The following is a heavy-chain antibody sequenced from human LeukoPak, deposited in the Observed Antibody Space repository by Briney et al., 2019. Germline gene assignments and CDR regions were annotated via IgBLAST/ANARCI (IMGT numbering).Heavy chain of an antibody. D-gene: IGHD3-22*01. J-gene: IGHJ4*02. Sequence: PGGSLRLSCAASGFTFSNSAMSWDRQAPGKGLEWVSGFTRNDETTSYADSVKGRFTISRDNSRDTLYLQMNSLTAEDTAVYYCAKVKVVGYSTFDYWGQGTLVTVSS. V-gene: IGHV3-23*01. CDR2: FTRNDETT. CDR3: AKVKVVGYSTFDY. CDR1: GFTFSNSA.